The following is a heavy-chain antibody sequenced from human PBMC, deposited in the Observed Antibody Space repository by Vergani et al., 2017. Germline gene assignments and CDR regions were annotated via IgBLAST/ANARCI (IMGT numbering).Heavy chain of an antibody. Sequence: QVQLVQSGAEVKKPGASVKVSCKASGYTFTGYYMHWVRQAPGQGLEWMGWINPNSGGTNYAQKFQGRVTMTRDTSTSTVYMELSSLRSEDTAVYYCARDLRGGNSANDLGYWGQGTLVTVSS. CDR2: INPNSGGT. J-gene: IGHJ4*02. CDR3: ARDLRGGNSANDLGY. CDR1: GYTFTGYY. V-gene: IGHV1-2*02. D-gene: IGHD4-23*01.